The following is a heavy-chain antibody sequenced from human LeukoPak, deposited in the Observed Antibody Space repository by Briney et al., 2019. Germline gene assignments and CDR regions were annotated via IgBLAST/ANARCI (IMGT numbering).Heavy chain of an antibody. CDR2: IYYSGST. Sequence: SETLSLTGTVSGGSISSGGYYWSWIRQHPGKGLGWIGYIYYSGSTYYNPSLKSRVTISVDTSKNQFSLKLSSVTAADTAVYYCARVSSGWYSSDYWGQGTLVTVSS. J-gene: IGHJ4*02. CDR1: GGSISSGGYY. CDR3: ARVSSGWYSSDY. V-gene: IGHV4-31*03. D-gene: IGHD6-19*01.